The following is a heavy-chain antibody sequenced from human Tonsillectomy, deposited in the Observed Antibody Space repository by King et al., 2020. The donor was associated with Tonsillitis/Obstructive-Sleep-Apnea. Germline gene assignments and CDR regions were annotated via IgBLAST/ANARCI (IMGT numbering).Heavy chain of an antibody. J-gene: IGHJ5*02. D-gene: IGHD3-22*01. V-gene: IGHV1-46*01. Sequence: QLVQSGAEVKKPGASVKVSCKASGYTFTTYFMHWVRQAPGQGLEWMGIVNPSGGSTIYAQKFQGRVTMTRDTSTSTVYMELSSRRTEDTAVYYCARGAPDNSDDYGSWFDPWGQGTLVTVSS. CDR2: VNPSGGST. CDR1: GYTFTTYF. CDR3: ARGAPDNSDDYGSWFDP.